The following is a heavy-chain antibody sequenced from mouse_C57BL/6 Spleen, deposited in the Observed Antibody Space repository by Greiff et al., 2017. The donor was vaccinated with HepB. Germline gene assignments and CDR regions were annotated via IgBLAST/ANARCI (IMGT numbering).Heavy chain of an antibody. CDR1: GYAFSSYW. CDR3: ASDYYGSSFLYYYAMDY. CDR2: IYPGDGDT. V-gene: IGHV1-80*01. D-gene: IGHD1-1*01. Sequence: VQLVESGAELVKPGASVKISCKASGYAFSSYWMNWVKQRPGKGLEWIGQIYPGDGDTNYNGKFKGKATLTADKSSSTAYMQLSSLTSEDSAVYFCASDYYGSSFLYYYAMDYWGQGTSVTVSS. J-gene: IGHJ4*01.